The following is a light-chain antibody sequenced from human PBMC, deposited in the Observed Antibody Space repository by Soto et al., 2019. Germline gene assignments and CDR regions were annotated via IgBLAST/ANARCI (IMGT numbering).Light chain of an antibody. CDR2: GAS. J-gene: IGKJ5*01. V-gene: IGKV3-20*01. CDR1: QSVSRR. CDR3: QQYGGSPIT. Sequence: EVVLTQSPGTLSLSPGGRATLSCRASQSVSRRLAWYQQRPGQSPRLLISGASMRASGVPVRFIGSGSGTDFTLTITRLEPEDFAVYYRQQYGGSPITFGLGTRLEIK.